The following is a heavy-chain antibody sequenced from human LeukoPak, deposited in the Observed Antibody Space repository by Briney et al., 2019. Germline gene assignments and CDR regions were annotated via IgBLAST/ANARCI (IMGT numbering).Heavy chain of an antibody. CDR2: ISGSGIST. D-gene: IGHD3-22*01. V-gene: IGHV3-23*01. CDR3: AKVSGYYDSSDYTNYYFDY. CDR1: GFTFSSYA. Sequence: GGSLRLSCAASGFTFSSYAMSWVRQAPGKGLEWVPIISGSGISTYYADSVKGRFTISRDNFKNTLYLQMNSLRAEDTAVYFCAKVSGYYDSSDYTNYYFDYWGQGTLVTVSS. J-gene: IGHJ4*02.